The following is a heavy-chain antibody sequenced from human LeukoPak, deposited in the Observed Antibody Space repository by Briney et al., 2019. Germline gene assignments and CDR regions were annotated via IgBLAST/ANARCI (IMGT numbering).Heavy chain of an antibody. V-gene: IGHV4-4*09. CDR1: GCTISSYY. D-gene: IGHD3-9*01. Sequence: PSVTLSFTGTGSGCTISSYYWSWIRQRPGNELVGIGYIYTSGSTKYNPSIKSRVTISVDTSKNQFSLKLSSVTAADTAVYYCAGLDWLLSYDAFDIWGQGTMVTVSS. CDR2: IYTSGST. J-gene: IGHJ3*02. CDR3: AGLDWLLSYDAFDI.